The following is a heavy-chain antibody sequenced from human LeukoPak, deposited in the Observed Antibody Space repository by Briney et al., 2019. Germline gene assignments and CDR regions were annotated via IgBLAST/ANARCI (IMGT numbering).Heavy chain of an antibody. J-gene: IGHJ4*02. CDR3: TRDPAHEEVRGIFIPYFDC. Sequence: ASVKVSCKASGYTFARYGISWVRQAPGQGPEWMGWISANSGYTNYAQNLQGRLTMTTDTSTSTAYMELRSLRADDTAMYYCTRDPAHEEVRGIFIPYFDCWGQGTLVTVSS. D-gene: IGHD3-10*01. CDR2: ISANSGYT. V-gene: IGHV1-18*01. CDR1: GYTFARYG.